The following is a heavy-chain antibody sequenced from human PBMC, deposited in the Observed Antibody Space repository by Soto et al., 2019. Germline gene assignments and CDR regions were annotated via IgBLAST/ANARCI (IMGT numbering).Heavy chain of an antibody. CDR1: GGTFSSYT. CDR2: IIPILGIA. V-gene: IGHV1-69*02. CDR3: VTGGLGNDIGSGAFDI. J-gene: IGHJ3*02. D-gene: IGHD1-1*01. Sequence: GASVKVSCKASGGTFSSYTISWVRQAPGQGLEWMGRIIPILGIANYAQKFQGRVTITADKSTSTAYMELSSLRSEDTAVYYCVTGGLGNDIGSGAFDIWGQGTMVTVSS.